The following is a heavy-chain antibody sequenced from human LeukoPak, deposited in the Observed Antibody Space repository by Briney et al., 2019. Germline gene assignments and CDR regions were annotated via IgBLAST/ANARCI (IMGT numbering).Heavy chain of an antibody. D-gene: IGHD6-6*01. J-gene: IGHJ6*03. V-gene: IGHV3-23*01. CDR2: ISGSGGST. CDR3: ARRYSSSSFSYYYMDV. Sequence: GGSLRLSCAASGFTFSSYAMSWVRQAPGKGLEWVSAISGSGGSTYYADSVKGRSTISRDNSKNTLYLQMNSLRAEDTAVYYCARRYSSSSFSYYYMDVWGKGTTVTVSS. CDR1: GFTFSSYA.